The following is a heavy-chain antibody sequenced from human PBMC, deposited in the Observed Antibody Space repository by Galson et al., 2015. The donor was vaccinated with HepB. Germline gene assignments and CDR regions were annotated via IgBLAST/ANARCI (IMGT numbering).Heavy chain of an antibody. Sequence: SVKVSCKASGYTFTSYAMHWVRQAPGQRLEWMGWINAGNGNTKYSQKFQGRVTITRDTSASTAYMELSSLRSEDTAVYYCARSPGGMVRGVITHTYYFDYWGQGTLVTVSS. CDR3: ARSPGGMVRGVITHTYYFDY. D-gene: IGHD3-10*01. CDR1: GYTFTSYA. J-gene: IGHJ4*02. CDR2: INAGNGNT. V-gene: IGHV1-3*01.